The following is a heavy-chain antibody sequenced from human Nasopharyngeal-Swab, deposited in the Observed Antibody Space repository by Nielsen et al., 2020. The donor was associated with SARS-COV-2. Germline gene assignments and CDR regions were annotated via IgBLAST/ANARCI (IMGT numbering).Heavy chain of an antibody. D-gene: IGHD5-12*01. V-gene: IGHV3-23*01. Sequence: GESLKISCAASGFTFSTYAISWVRQAPGKGLEWVSVISGGSDSTYYTDSVRGRFTISRDNSKNTLNLQMNNLRAEDTAIYYCAKDRDSGDDSEEYYHYYGMDVWGQGAPATVSS. CDR1: GFTFSTYA. CDR3: AKDRDSGDDSEEYYHYYGMDV. J-gene: IGHJ6*02. CDR2: ISGGSDST.